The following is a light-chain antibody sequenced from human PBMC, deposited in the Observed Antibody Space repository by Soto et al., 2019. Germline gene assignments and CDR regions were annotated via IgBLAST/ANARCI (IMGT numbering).Light chain of an antibody. CDR2: DVS. CDR1: SSDVGGYNY. J-gene: IGLJ2*01. Sequence: QSALTQPASVSGSPGQSITIYCTGTSSDVGGYNYVSWYQQHPGKAPKLMIYDVSNRPSGVSNRFSGSKSGNMASLTISGLQAEDEADYYCSSYTSSSTLVVFGGGTQLTVL. CDR3: SSYTSSSTLVV. V-gene: IGLV2-14*01.